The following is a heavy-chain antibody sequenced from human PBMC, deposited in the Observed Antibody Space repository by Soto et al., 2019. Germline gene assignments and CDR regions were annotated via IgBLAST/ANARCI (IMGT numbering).Heavy chain of an antibody. D-gene: IGHD1-1*01. CDR3: AKEFMDWNYYYDVDV. J-gene: IGHJ6*02. CDR1: GFTFSIYA. CDR2: ISYDGNNK. V-gene: IGHV3-30*18. Sequence: QVQLVESGGGVVQPGRSLRLSCAASGFTFSIYAIHWVRQAPGKGLEWVAVISYDGNNKYYTDSVKGRFTISRDNSKNTVFLEMNSLRAEDRAVYYCAKEFMDWNYYYDVDVWGQGTTVTVSS.